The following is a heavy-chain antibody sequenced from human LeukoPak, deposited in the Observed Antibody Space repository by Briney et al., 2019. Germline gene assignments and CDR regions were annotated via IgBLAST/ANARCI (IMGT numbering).Heavy chain of an antibody. J-gene: IGHJ4*02. CDR1: GGSISSGSYY. Sequence: PSQTLSLTCTVSGGSISSGSYYWTWIRQPAGKGLEWIGRNYTSGSTNYNPSLKNRVTISVDTSNNQFSLKLSSVTAADTAVYYCARAAGTAFDYWGQGTLVTVSS. CDR3: ARAAGTAFDY. CDR2: NYTSGST. V-gene: IGHV4-61*02. D-gene: IGHD1-7*01.